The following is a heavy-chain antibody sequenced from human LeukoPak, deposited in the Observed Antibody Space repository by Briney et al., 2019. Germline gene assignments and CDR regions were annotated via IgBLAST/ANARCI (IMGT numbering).Heavy chain of an antibody. V-gene: IGHV4-61*01. Sequence: SETLSLXCTVSGGSISSGSYYWSWIRQPPGKGLEWIGYIYYSGITNYNPSLKSRVTISVDTSKNQFSLKLSSVTAADTAVYYCARGGYDFWSGYYVPWFDPWGQGTLVTVSS. CDR2: IYYSGIT. J-gene: IGHJ5*02. CDR3: ARGGYDFWSGYYVPWFDP. CDR1: GGSISSGSYY. D-gene: IGHD3-3*01.